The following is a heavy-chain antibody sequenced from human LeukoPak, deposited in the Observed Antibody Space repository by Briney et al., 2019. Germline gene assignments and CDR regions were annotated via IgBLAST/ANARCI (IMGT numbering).Heavy chain of an antibody. CDR3: ARDRASSRGVIGDMDV. J-gene: IGHJ6*02. CDR1: GFTFSSYA. CDR2: ISYDGNNK. D-gene: IGHD3-10*01. V-gene: IGHV3-30*04. Sequence: GGSLRLSCAASGFTFSSYALHWVRRAPGKGLEWVAVISYDGNNKYYADSVKGRFTISRDNSKNTLYLQMNSLRAEDTAVYYCARDRASSRGVIGDMDVWGQGTTVTVSS.